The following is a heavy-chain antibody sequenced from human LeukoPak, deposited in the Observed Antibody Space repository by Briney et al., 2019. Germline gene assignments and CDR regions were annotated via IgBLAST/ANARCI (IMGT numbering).Heavy chain of an antibody. V-gene: IGHV3-23*01. CDR3: AKVITMIVVARGYFDY. D-gene: IGHD3-22*01. CDR2: ISGSGGST. Sequence: GGSLRLSCAASGFTFSSYGMSWVRQAPGKGLEWASAISGSGGSTYYADSVKGRFTISRDNSKNTLYLQMNSLRAEDTAVYYCAKVITMIVVARGYFDYWGQGTLVTVSS. CDR1: GFTFSSYG. J-gene: IGHJ4*02.